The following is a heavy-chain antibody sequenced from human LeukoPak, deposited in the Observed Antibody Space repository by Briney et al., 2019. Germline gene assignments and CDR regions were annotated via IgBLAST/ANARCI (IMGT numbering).Heavy chain of an antibody. D-gene: IGHD5-12*01. CDR1: GFTFSSDS. CDR2: ISFSSSVI. V-gene: IGHV3-48*01. Sequence: GGSLRLSCAASGFTFSSDSMNWVRQAPGKGLEWVSYISFSSSVIYYADSVKGRFTISRDNAKNSLYLQMNSLRAEDTAAYYCARDGGRGYDHDFWGQGTLVTVSS. J-gene: IGHJ4*02. CDR3: ARDGGRGYDHDF.